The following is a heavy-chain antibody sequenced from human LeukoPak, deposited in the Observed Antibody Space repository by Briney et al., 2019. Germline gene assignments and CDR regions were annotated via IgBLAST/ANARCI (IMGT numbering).Heavy chain of an antibody. J-gene: IGHJ4*02. CDR2: IKQDGSEK. CDR3: ARSFLKEGVLVDY. D-gene: IGHD3-3*02. Sequence: AGGSLRLSCAASGFTFSSYWMSWVRQAPGKGLEWVANIKQDGSEKYYVDSVKGRFTISRDNAKNTLYLQMNSLRAEDTAVYYCARSFLKEGVLVDYWGQGTLVTVSS. V-gene: IGHV3-7*01. CDR1: GFTFSSYW.